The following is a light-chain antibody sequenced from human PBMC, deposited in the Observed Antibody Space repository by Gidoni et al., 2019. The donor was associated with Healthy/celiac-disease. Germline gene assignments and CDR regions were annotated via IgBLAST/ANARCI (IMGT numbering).Light chain of an antibody. V-gene: IGKV1-5*03. CDR2: KAS. J-gene: IGKJ3*01. CDR3: QQYNSYPVT. CDR1: QSISSW. Sequence: IQMTQSPSTLSASVGDRVTITCRASQSISSWLAWYQQKPGKAPKVLIYKASSLESGVPSRFSGSGSGTEFTLTITSLQPDDVATYYCQQYNSYPVTFGPGTKVDMK.